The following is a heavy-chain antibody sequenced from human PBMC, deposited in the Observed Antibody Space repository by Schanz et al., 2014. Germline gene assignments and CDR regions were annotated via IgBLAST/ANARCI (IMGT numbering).Heavy chain of an antibody. Sequence: EVQLVESGGGLVQPGGSLRLSCAASGFTFSSYAMSWVRQAPGKGLEWVSAISGSGGSTYYADAVRGRFTISRDNSKTTVYLQMNSLRAEDTAVYYCAKDAENTAMITDYFVYWGQGTLVTVSS. CDR1: GFTFSSYA. V-gene: IGHV3-23*04. J-gene: IGHJ4*02. CDR3: AKDAENTAMITDYFVY. CDR2: ISGSGGST. D-gene: IGHD5-18*01.